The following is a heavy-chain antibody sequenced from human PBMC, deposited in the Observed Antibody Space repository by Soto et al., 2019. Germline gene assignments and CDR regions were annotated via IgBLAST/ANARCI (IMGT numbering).Heavy chain of an antibody. D-gene: IGHD3-22*01. CDR3: ARESSGNSSGWIYYYYYGMDV. Sequence: SETLSLTCAVSGYSISSGYYWGWIRQPPGKGLEWIGSIYHSGSTYYNPSLKSRVTISVDTSKNQFSLKLSSVTAADTAVYYCARESSGNSSGWIYYYYYGMDVWGQGTTVTVSS. J-gene: IGHJ6*02. CDR1: GYSISSGYY. V-gene: IGHV4-38-2*02. CDR2: IYHSGST.